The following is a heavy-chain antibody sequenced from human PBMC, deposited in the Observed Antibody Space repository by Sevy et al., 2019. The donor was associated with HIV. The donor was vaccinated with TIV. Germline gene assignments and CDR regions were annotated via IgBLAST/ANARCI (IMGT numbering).Heavy chain of an antibody. J-gene: IGHJ4*02. Sequence: GGSLRLSCAASGFSFSIYWMHWVRQVPGKGLVWVSRINSDGSSTTYADSVKGRFTFSRDNAKNTLFLQMNSLRVEDTAVYYCVREGVGGYSYGFDYWGQGTLATVSS. CDR2: INSDGSST. CDR1: GFSFSIYW. CDR3: VREGVGGYSYGFDY. D-gene: IGHD5-18*01. V-gene: IGHV3-74*03.